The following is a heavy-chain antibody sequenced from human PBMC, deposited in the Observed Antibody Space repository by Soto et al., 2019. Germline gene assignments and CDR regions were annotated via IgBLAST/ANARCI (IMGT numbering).Heavy chain of an antibody. CDR2: IRSKANSYAT. V-gene: IGHV3-73*02. D-gene: IGHD3-10*01. CDR1: GFTFSGSA. J-gene: IGHJ6*02. CDR3: TILGRGVYGMDV. Sequence: EVQLVESGGGLVQPGGSLKLSCAASGFTFSGSAMHWVRQASGKGLEWVGRIRSKANSYATAYAASVKGRFTISRDDSKNTAYLQMNSLKTEDTAVYYCTILGRGVYGMDVWGQGTMVTVSS.